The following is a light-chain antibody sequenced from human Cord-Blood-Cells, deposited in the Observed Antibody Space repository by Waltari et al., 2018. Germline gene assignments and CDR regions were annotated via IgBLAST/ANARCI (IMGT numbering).Light chain of an antibody. J-gene: IGKJ4*01. CDR3: QQYNNWPPLT. V-gene: IGKV3-15*01. Sequence: EIVMTQSPATLSVSPGERATISCRASQSVSSNLDWYQQKPGQAHRLLIYGASTRATGIPARLSGSGSGTEFTITISSLQSEDFAVYYCQQYNNWPPLTFGGGTKVEIK. CDR2: GAS. CDR1: QSVSSN.